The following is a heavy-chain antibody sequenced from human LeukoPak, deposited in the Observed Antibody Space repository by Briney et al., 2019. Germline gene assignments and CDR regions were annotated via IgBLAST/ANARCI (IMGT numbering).Heavy chain of an antibody. D-gene: IGHD3-3*01. Sequence: GGSLRLSCADSGFTFSSYWMTWVRQAPGKGLEWVANIKQDGSEKDYVDSVRGRFTISRDNAKNSLYLQMNSLRAEDTAIYYCARGSGGYAMDVWGQGTTVTVSS. J-gene: IGHJ6*02. CDR2: IKQDGSEK. CDR3: ARGSGGYAMDV. V-gene: IGHV3-7*03. CDR1: GFTFSSYW.